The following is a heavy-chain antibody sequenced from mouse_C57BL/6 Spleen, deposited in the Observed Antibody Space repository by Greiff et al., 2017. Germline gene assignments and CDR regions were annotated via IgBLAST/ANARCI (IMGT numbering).Heavy chain of an antibody. D-gene: IGHD3-2*02. CDR3: TTDSSGYNYFDY. J-gene: IGHJ2*01. Sequence: VHVKQSGAELVRPGASVKLSCTASGFNIKDDYMHWVKQRPEQGLEWIGWIDPENGDTEYASKFQGKATITADTSSNTAYLQLSSLTSEDTAVYYCTTDSSGYNYFDYWGQGTTLTVSS. V-gene: IGHV14-4*01. CDR2: IDPENGDT. CDR1: GFNIKDDY.